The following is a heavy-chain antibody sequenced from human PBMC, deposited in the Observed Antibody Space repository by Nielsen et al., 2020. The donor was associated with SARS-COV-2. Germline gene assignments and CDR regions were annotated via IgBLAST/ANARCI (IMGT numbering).Heavy chain of an antibody. J-gene: IGHJ3*02. D-gene: IGHD4-17*01. CDR3: AKATTATTSPI. V-gene: IGHV3-23*01. CDR2: ISGSGGST. CDR1: GFTFSSYA. Sequence: GESLKISCAASGFTFSSYAMSWVRQAPGKGLEWVSAISGSGGSTYYADSVKGRFTISRDNSKNTLYLQMNSLRAEDTAVYYCAKATTATTSPIWGQGTMVTVSS.